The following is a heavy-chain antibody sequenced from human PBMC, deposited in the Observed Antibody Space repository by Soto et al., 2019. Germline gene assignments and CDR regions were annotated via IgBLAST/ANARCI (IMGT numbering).Heavy chain of an antibody. J-gene: IGHJ5*02. CDR3: AKGGYSSSWFDP. Sequence: EVQLLESGGGLVQPGGSLRLSCAASGFTFSSYVMSWVRQAPGKGLEWVSAISGSGGSTYYADSVKGRFTISRDNSKNTLYLQMNSLRAEDTAVYYCAKGGYSSSWFDPWGQGTLVTVSS. CDR2: ISGSGGST. CDR1: GFTFSSYV. D-gene: IGHD6-13*01. V-gene: IGHV3-23*01.